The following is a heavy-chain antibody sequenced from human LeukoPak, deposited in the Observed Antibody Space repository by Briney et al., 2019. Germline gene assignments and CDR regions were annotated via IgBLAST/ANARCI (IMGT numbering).Heavy chain of an antibody. CDR1: GFAFGNYW. CDR2: IKRDGSET. CDR3: ARAPRYYFDY. V-gene: IGHV3-7*01. Sequence: GGSLRLSCVASGFAFGNYWMNWVRQTPVKGLEWVATIKRDGSETYYVDSVRGRFTISRDNAKNSLYLQMNSLRAEDTAVYYCARAPRYYFDYWGQGTLVTVSS. J-gene: IGHJ4*02.